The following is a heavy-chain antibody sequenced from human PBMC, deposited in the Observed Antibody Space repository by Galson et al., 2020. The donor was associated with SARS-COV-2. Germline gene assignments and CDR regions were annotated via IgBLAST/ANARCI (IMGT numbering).Heavy chain of an antibody. D-gene: IGHD3-10*01. Sequence: GESLKISCAASGFTFSSYAMTWVRQAPGKGLEWVSAISGSGGSTYYADSVQGRFTISRDNSNNTLNLQMNSLRAEDTAVYYCARDTLGMIRGRFDRWGQGTLVTVSS. CDR1: GFTFSSYA. V-gene: IGHV3-23*01. CDR3: ARDTLGMIRGRFDR. CDR2: ISGSGGST. J-gene: IGHJ5*02.